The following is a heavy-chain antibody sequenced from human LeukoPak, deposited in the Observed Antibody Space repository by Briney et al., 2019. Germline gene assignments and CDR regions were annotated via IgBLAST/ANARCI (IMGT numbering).Heavy chain of an antibody. V-gene: IGHV4-61*02. Sequence: SQTLSLTCTVSGGSISSGSYYWRWIPQPAGKGLEWIVRIYTSGSTNYNPSLKSRVTISVYTSQNQFSLKLTSVPPAPPPVYSCARAAGRIGFDRWGQGTLVTVSS. J-gene: IGHJ5*02. CDR2: IYTSGST. CDR1: GGSISSGSYY. CDR3: ARAAGRIGFDR. D-gene: IGHD1-26*01.